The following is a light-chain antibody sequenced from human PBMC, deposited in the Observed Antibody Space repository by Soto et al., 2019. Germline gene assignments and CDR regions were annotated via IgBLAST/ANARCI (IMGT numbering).Light chain of an antibody. V-gene: IGKV1-9*01. CDR3: QQLNTFMPT. J-gene: IGKJ4*02. CDR1: PDISKY. Sequence: IQLTQSPSSVSASVGDRVTITCRASPDISKYLAWYQQRPGKAPNLLIYAASTLQSGVPSRFSGSGSGTDFTLTISSLQPEDSATYYCQQLNTFMPTFGGGTKVEIK. CDR2: AAS.